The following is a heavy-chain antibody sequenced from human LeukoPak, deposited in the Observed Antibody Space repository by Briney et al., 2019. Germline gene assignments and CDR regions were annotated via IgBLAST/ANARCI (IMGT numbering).Heavy chain of an antibody. CDR3: ARRLKYTSGWHTRPIWFDP. J-gene: IGHJ5*02. V-gene: IGHV4-34*01. CDR2: INHSGST. Sequence: NPSETLSLTCAVYGGSFSGYYWSWIRQPPGKGLEWIGEINHSGSTNYNPSLKSRVTISVDTSENQFSLNLSSVTAADTAVYYCARRLKYTSGWHTRPIWFDPWGQGTLVTVSS. CDR1: GGSFSGYY. D-gene: IGHD6-19*01.